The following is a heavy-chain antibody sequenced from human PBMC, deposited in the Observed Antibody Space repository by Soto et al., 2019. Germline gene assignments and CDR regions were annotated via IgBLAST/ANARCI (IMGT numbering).Heavy chain of an antibody. J-gene: IGHJ4*02. D-gene: IGHD3-10*01. V-gene: IGHV3-23*04. CDR2: ISGSSTST. CDR1: GFTFSSYA. Sequence: EVQLAGSGGGLVQPGGSLRLSCAASGFTFSSYAMSWVRQAPGKGLEWVSAISGSSTSTYYADSVKGLFTISRDNSKNPRYLQMNSLRAEDTAVYYCAKEPSSGFEMENYFDFWGQGTLVTASS. CDR3: AKEPSSGFEMENYFDF.